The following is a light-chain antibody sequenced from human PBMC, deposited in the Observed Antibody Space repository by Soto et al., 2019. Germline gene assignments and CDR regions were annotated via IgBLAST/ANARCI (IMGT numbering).Light chain of an antibody. CDR1: QSLLHSNGYTY. V-gene: IGKV2-28*01. Sequence: DIVMTQCPLSLPVTPGEPASISCRSSQSLLHSNGYTYLYWYLQKPGQSPQLLIYWGSNRAAGVPESFSGRATVTDFTLNISRVEAEAVGVYYWIQARQNQLPFAPGTKVDI. J-gene: IGKJ3*01. CDR2: WGS. CDR3: IQARQNQLP.